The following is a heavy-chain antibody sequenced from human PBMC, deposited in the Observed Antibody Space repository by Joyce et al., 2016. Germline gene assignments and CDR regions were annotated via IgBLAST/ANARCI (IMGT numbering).Heavy chain of an antibody. CDR1: GGSISSGGHF. Sequence: QVQLRESGPGLVKPSQTLSLTCTVSGGSISSGGHFWTWIRQLPGRVLEWLGYIYYTESTYYNPSLKSRLSISVDTSKNQFSLMVRSVTVADTAVYYCAREGPGGSLDFWGQGILVTVSS. D-gene: IGHD1-26*01. V-gene: IGHV4-31*03. J-gene: IGHJ4*02. CDR2: IYYTEST. CDR3: AREGPGGSLDF.